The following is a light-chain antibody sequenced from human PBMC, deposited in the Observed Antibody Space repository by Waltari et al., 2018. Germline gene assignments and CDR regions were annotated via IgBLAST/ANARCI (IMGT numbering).Light chain of an antibody. CDR1: SSNIGNNY. CDR2: KNN. J-gene: IGLJ3*02. Sequence: QSVLTQPPSVSAAPVQKVTISCSGSSSNIGNNYVSWYQQLPGTAPNPLIYKNNELPSGIPDRFSGSKSVTSATLGITGLQTGDEAGYYCGTWDSSLSVGVFGGGTKLTVL. CDR3: GTWDSSLSVGV. V-gene: IGLV1-51*01.